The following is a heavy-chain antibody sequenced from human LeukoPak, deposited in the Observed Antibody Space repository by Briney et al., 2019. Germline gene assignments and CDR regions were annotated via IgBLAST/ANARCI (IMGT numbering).Heavy chain of an antibody. D-gene: IGHD4-17*01. J-gene: IGHJ6*03. V-gene: IGHV3-21*01. CDR3: ARERSTDYYYYMDV. CDR2: ISSSSSYI. CDR1: GFTFRSYS. Sequence: GGSLRLSCAASGFTFRSYSMNWVRQAPGKGLEWVSSISSSSSYIYYADSVKGRFTISRDNAKISLYLQMNSLRAEDTAVYYCARERSTDYYYYMDVWGKGTTVTVSS.